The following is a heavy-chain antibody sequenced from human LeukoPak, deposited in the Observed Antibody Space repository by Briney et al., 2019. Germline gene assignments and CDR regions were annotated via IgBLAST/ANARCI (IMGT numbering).Heavy chain of an antibody. V-gene: IGHV4-61*02. CDR1: GGSISSSSYY. Sequence: SDTLSLTCTVSGGSISSSSYYWSWIRQPAGKGLEWIGRIYTSGSTNYNPSLKSRVTMSVDTSRNQFSLKLSSVTAADTAVYYCARGAYYYDSSGLGLGYWGQGTLVTVSS. J-gene: IGHJ4*02. CDR3: ARGAYYYDSSGLGLGY. D-gene: IGHD3-22*01. CDR2: IYTSGST.